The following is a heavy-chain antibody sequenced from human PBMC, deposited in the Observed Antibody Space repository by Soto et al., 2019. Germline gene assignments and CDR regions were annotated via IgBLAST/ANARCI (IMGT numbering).Heavy chain of an antibody. CDR3: ARGLITGSHYSGGWYYFDS. D-gene: IGHD6-19*01. J-gene: IGHJ4*02. V-gene: IGHV4-34*01. CDR2: INHSGSA. CDR1: GEYFIGYV. Sequence: SETLCLTCGVEGEYFIGYVGTWIRQKPGKGLQWIGQINHSGSAYYNPSLKSRVTISVHTSNSQFSLELSSVTAADTAVYYCARGLITGSHYSGGWYYFDSWGQGTQVTVSS.